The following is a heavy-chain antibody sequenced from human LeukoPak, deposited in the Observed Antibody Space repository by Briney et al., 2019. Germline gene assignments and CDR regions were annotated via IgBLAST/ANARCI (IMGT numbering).Heavy chain of an antibody. J-gene: IGHJ6*03. CDR2: IYYSGST. V-gene: IGHV4-59*01. CDR3: AREVGRGAGFAYYMDV. Sequence: SETLSLTCTVSGGSISSYYWSWIRQPPGKGLEWIGYIYYSGSTNYNPSLKSRVTISVDTSKNQFSLKLSSVTAADTAVYYCAREVGRGAGFAYYMDVWGKGPTVTISS. D-gene: IGHD3-10*01. CDR1: GGSISSYY.